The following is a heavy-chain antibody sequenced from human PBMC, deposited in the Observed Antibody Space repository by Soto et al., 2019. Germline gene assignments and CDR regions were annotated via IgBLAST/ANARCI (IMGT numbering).Heavy chain of an antibody. D-gene: IGHD5-18*01. CDR1: GFTFSSYW. Sequence: EVQLVESGGGLVQPGGSLRLSCAASGFTFSSYWMSWVRQAPGKGLEWVANIKQDGSEKYYVDSVKGRFTISRDNAKNSLYLQMNSLRAEDTAVYYCARPWIQLWYNAFDIWGQGTMVTVSS. CDR3: ARPWIQLWYNAFDI. V-gene: IGHV3-7*05. J-gene: IGHJ3*02. CDR2: IKQDGSEK.